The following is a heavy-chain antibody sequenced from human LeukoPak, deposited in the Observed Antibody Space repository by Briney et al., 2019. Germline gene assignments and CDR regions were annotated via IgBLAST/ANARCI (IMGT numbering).Heavy chain of an antibody. D-gene: IGHD2-15*01. V-gene: IGHV5-51*01. Sequence: HGESLKISCKGSGYIFTSYWIGWVRQMPGKGLEWMGIIYPCNSDTRYSPSFQGQVTISADKSISTAYLHWSSLKASDTAMYYCARRGYCSGGSCYSAPFDYWGQGSPVTVSS. CDR1: GYIFTSYW. CDR2: IYPCNSDT. J-gene: IGHJ4*02. CDR3: ARRGYCSGGSCYSAPFDY.